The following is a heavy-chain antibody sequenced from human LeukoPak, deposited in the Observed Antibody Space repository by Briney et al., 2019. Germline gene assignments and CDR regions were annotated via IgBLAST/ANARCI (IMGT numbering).Heavy chain of an antibody. CDR2: ISSSSSYI. D-gene: IGHD6-13*01. J-gene: IGHJ4*02. CDR3: AKASSSWDLDY. CDR1: GFTFSSYS. Sequence: PGGSLRLSCAASGFTFSSYSMNWVRQAPGKGLEWVSSISSSSSYIYYADSVKGRFTISRDNSKNTLYLQMNSLRAEDTAVYYCAKASSSWDLDYWGQGTLVTVSS. V-gene: IGHV3-21*01.